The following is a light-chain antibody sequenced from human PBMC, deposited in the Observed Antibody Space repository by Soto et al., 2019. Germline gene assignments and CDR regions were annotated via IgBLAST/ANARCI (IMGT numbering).Light chain of an antibody. CDR1: QTIDRW. J-gene: IGKJ1*01. Sequence: DIQLTQSPSTLSASIGDRVVITCRASQTIDRWLAWYQQRPGLAPRLLIYDASTLESGVPSRFIGSGSETEFTLTISSLKPDDFATYHCQQYEGNPTFGQWTTVEV. CDR3: QQYEGNPT. V-gene: IGKV1-5*01. CDR2: DAS.